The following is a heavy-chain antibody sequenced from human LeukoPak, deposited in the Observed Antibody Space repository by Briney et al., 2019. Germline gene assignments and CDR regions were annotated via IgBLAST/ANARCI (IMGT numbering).Heavy chain of an antibody. J-gene: IGHJ4*02. CDR3: ARGYGSGSYYLLYYFDY. CDR1: GYTFTTYY. V-gene: IGHV1-46*01. D-gene: IGHD3-10*01. Sequence: ASVKVSCKASGYTFTTYYMLWVRQAAGQGLEWMGIINPSGGSTSYAQKFQGRVTMTRDTSTSTVYMELSSLRSEDTAVYYCARGYGSGSYYLLYYFDYWGQGTLVTVSS. CDR2: INPSGGST.